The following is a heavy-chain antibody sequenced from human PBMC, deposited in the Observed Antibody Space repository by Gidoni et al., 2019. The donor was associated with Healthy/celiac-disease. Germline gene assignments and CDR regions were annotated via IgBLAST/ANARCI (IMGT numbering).Heavy chain of an antibody. CDR2: ISSSSSYI. V-gene: IGHV3-21*01. CDR3: ARDGTMVAFDI. CDR1: GFTFSSYS. J-gene: IGHJ3*02. D-gene: IGHD1-1*01. Sequence: AASGFTFSSYSMNWVRQAPGKGLEWFSSISSSSSYIYYADSVKGRFTISRDNAKNSLYLQMNSLRAEDTAVYYCARDGTMVAFDIWGQGTMVTVSS.